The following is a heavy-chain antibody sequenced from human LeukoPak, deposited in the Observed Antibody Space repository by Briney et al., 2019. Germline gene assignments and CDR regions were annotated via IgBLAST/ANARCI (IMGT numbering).Heavy chain of an antibody. CDR2: ISSSSSYI. D-gene: IGHD3-22*01. CDR3: ARGKGYYGSSGYYPFDY. CDR1: GLTFSSYS. Sequence: GGSLRLSCAASGLTFSSYSMNWVRQAPGKGLEWVSSISSSSSYIYYADSVKGRFTISRDNAKNSLYLQMNSLRAEDTAVYYCARGKGYYGSSGYYPFDYWGQGTLVTVSS. V-gene: IGHV3-21*01. J-gene: IGHJ4*02.